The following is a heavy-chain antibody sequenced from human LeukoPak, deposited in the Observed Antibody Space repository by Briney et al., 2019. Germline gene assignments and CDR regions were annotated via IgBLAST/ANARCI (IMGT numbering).Heavy chain of an antibody. J-gene: IGHJ4*02. Sequence: ASAKVSCKASGYTFTSYGISWVRQAPGQGLEWMGWISAYNGNTNYAQKLQGRVTMTTDTSTSTAYMELRSLRSDDTAVYYCARARGGGDLYYYGSGDNYYFDYWGQGTLVTVSS. CDR1: GYTFTSYG. CDR3: ARARGGGDLYYYGSGDNYYFDY. V-gene: IGHV1-18*01. D-gene: IGHD3-10*01. CDR2: ISAYNGNT.